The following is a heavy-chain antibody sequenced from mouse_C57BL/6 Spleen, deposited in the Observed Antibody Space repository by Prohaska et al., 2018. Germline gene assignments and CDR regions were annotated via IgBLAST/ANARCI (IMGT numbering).Heavy chain of an antibody. CDR2: IWWDDDK. CDR3: ARIPKEYFDY. V-gene: IGHV8-8*01. CDR1: GFSLSTSGTV. J-gene: IGHJ2*01. Sequence: QVTLKEFVPGLFQPSHILRLTCSFSGFSLSTSGTVVGWIRQPSGKGLEWLAHIWWDDDKYYNPALKSRLTISKDTSKNQVFLKIANVDAADTATYDCARIPKEYFDYWGQGTTLTVSS.